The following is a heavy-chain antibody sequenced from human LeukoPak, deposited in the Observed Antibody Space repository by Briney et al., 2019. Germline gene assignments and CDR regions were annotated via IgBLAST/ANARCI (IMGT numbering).Heavy chain of an antibody. CDR3: AKSYGDYRWYFDY. CDR2: IKQDGSEK. CDR1: GFTFSSYW. V-gene: IGHV3-7*03. Sequence: PGGSLRLSCAASGFTFSSYWMSWVRQAPGKGLEWVANIKQDGSEKYYVDSVKGRFTISRDNSKNTLYLQMNSLRAEGTAVYYCAKSYGDYRWYFDYWGQGTLVTVSS. J-gene: IGHJ4*02. D-gene: IGHD4-17*01.